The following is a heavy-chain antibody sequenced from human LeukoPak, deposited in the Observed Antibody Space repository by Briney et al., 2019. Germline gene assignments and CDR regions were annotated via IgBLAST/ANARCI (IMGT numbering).Heavy chain of an antibody. CDR2: ISAYNGNA. D-gene: IGHD6-19*01. Sequence: VASVKVSCKASGYTFTRYDINWVRQAPGQGPEWMGWISAYNGNANYAQNFQGRVTMTTDTSTSTAYMELRSLTSEDTAVYYCARGRDSRQWLVQYIPFDYWGQGTLVTVSS. V-gene: IGHV1-18*01. CDR1: GYTFTRYD. CDR3: ARGRDSRQWLVQYIPFDY. J-gene: IGHJ4*02.